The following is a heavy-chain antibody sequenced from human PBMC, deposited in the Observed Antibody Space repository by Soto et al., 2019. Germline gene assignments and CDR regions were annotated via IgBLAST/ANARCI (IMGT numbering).Heavy chain of an antibody. J-gene: IGHJ5*02. V-gene: IGHV3-30-3*01. D-gene: IGHD5-18*01. CDR2: ISYDGSNK. Sequence: HVQLVESGGGVVQPGRSLRLSCAASGFTFSSYAMHWVRQAPGKGLEWVAVISYDGSNKYYADSVKGRFTTSRDNSKNTLYLQMNSLRAEDTAVYYCARGRPRLVDTGGWFDPWGQGTLVTVSS. CDR1: GFTFSSYA. CDR3: ARGRPRLVDTGGWFDP.